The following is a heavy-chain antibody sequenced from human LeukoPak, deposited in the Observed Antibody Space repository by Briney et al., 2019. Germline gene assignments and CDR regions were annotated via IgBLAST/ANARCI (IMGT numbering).Heavy chain of an antibody. CDR2: INPNGGGT. Sequence: GASVTVSCKASGYTFSDYYIHWVRQAPGQGLEWMGWINPNGGGTHYAQQFLGRVTMTRDTSISTAYMELSRLRSDDTAVYYCASSRGHNFDYFDYWGQGTLVTVSS. CDR1: GYTFSDYY. J-gene: IGHJ4*02. V-gene: IGHV1-2*02. D-gene: IGHD1-1*01. CDR3: ASSRGHNFDYFDY.